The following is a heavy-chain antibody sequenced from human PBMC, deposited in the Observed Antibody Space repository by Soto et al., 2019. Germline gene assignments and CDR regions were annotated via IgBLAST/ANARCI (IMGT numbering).Heavy chain of an antibody. CDR2: IYYSGST. D-gene: IGHD2-15*01. CDR3: ARVGAYCSGGSCYSHNWFDP. CDR1: GGSISSYY. V-gene: IGHV4-59*01. J-gene: IGHJ5*02. Sequence: AETLSLTCTVSGGSISSYYWSWIRQPPGKGLEWIGYIYYSGSTNYNPALKSRVTISVDTSKNQFSLKLSSVTAADTAVYYCARVGAYCSGGSCYSHNWFDPWGQGTLVTVSS.